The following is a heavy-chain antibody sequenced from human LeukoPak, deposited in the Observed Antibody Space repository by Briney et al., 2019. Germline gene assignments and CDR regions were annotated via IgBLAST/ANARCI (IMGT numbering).Heavy chain of an antibody. J-gene: IGHJ4*02. Sequence: GGSLRLSCAASGFTVSSNYMGWVRQAPGKGLEWVSVIYSGGDTYYADSVKGRFTISRDNSKNMIYLEMSSLKAEDTAVYYCAKERSLEIAVAGTIFDYWGQGTLVTVSS. CDR2: IYSGGDT. CDR3: AKERSLEIAVAGTIFDY. CDR1: GFTVSSNY. V-gene: IGHV3-66*01. D-gene: IGHD6-19*01.